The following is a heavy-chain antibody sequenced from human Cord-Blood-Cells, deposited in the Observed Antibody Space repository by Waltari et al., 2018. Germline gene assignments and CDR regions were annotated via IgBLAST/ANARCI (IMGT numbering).Heavy chain of an antibody. CDR3: ARQSSGSGDCDY. Sequence: QVQLQESGPGLVKPSETLSLTCTVSGGSISSYYWSWIRQPPGKGLEWIGYIYYSGSTNYNPSLKSRGTISVDTSKNQFSLKLSSVTAADTAVYYCARQSSGSGDCDYWGQGTLVTVSS. J-gene: IGHJ4*02. V-gene: IGHV4-59*08. CDR1: GGSISSYY. CDR2: IYYSGST. D-gene: IGHD7-27*01.